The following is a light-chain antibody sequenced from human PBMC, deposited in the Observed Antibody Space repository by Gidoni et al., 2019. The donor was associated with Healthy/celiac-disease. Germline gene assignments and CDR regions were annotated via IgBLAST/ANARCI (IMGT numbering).Light chain of an antibody. V-gene: IGKV3-20*01. CDR2: GAS. J-gene: IGKJ1*01. Sequence: IVVTPHPGTLSSAPGEGATLSCSASQSVSSSYLAWYQQKPGQAPRLLIYGASSRATGIPDLFSCRSSGAFFPLTISRLDPDDFAVYYCQQYGSLPRTFGQGTKVEIK. CDR1: QSVSSSY. CDR3: QQYGSLPRT.